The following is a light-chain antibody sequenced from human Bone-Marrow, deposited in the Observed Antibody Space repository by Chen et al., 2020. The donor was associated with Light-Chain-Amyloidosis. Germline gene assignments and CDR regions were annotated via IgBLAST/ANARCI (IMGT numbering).Light chain of an antibody. J-gene: IGLJ1*01. V-gene: IGLV2-14*01. CDR2: EVT. CDR1: SSDVGGDNH. Sequence: QSALTQPASVSGSPGQSITISCTGNSSDVGGDNHVSWYEQPPDKAPKRMIYEVTNRPSWVPDRFSGAKSDNTASLTISGLQTEDEADYFCSSYTITNTLVFGSGTRVTVL. CDR3: SSYTITNTLV.